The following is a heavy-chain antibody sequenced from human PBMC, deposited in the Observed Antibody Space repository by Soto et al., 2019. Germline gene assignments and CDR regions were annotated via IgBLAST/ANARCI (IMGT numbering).Heavy chain of an antibody. CDR3: AKALYSSGWYGSGARYGMDV. V-gene: IGHV3-30*18. CDR2: ISYDGSNK. CDR1: GCTFSSYG. J-gene: IGHJ6*02. D-gene: IGHD6-19*01. Sequence: GGSLRLSCAASGCTFSSYGMHWVRQAPGKGLEWVAVISYDGSNKYYADSVKGRFTISRDNSKNTLYLQMNSLRAEDTAVYYCAKALYSSGWYGSGARYGMDVWGQGTTVTVSS.